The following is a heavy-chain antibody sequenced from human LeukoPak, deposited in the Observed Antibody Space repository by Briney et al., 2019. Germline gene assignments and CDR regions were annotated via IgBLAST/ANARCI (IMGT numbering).Heavy chain of an antibody. D-gene: IGHD2-21*02. Sequence: GGSLRLSCAASGFTFSSYAMSWVRQAPGKGLEWVSAISGSGGSTYYADSVKGRFTISRDNSKNTLYLQMNSLRAEDTAVYYCAKDRAYCGGDCYSSYYHYYYGMDVWGQGTTVTVSS. J-gene: IGHJ6*02. V-gene: IGHV3-23*01. CDR1: GFTFSSYA. CDR2: ISGSGGST. CDR3: AKDRAYCGGDCYSSYYHYYYGMDV.